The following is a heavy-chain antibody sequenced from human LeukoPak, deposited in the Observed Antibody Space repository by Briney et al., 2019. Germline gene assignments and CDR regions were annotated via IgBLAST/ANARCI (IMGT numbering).Heavy chain of an antibody. CDR2: IKSKTDGETT. CDR1: GFTFSSAW. Sequence: GGSLRLSCAASGFTFSSAWMGWVRQAPGKGLEWIGRIKSKTDGETTAYGSPVKGRFTISRDDSKNTQYLQMNSLEAEDTAVYYCITDSLVMNYWGQGTLVAVSS. V-gene: IGHV3-15*01. J-gene: IGHJ4*02. D-gene: IGHD2-21*01. CDR3: ITDSLVMNY.